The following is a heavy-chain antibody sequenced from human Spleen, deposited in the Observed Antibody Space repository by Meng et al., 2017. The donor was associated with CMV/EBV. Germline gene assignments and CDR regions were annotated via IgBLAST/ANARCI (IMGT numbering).Heavy chain of an antibody. V-gene: IGHV3-23*01. CDR3: AKSPPEPAYWNLRPYYFDY. CDR1: GFTFSRYA. D-gene: IGHD1-1*01. CDR2: VSGSGDRR. J-gene: IGHJ4*02. Sequence: GGSLRLSCAASGFTFSRYAMSWVRQAPGKGLEWVSTVSGSGDRRNYADSVKGRFTISRDNSKNTLDLQMNSLRAEDTAVYYCAKSPPEPAYWNLRPYYFDYWGQGTLVTVSS.